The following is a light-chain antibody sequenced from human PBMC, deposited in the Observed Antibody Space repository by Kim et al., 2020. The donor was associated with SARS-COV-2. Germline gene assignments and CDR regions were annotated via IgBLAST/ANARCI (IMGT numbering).Light chain of an antibody. CDR3: QQYNNWPPTT. CDR2: GAS. J-gene: IGKJ4*01. Sequence: PPGERATLSCRASQSVSSNLAWYQQKPGQAPRLLIYGASTRATGIPARFSGSGSGTEFTLTISSLQSEDFAVYYCQQYNNWPPTTFGGGTKVDIK. CDR1: QSVSSN. V-gene: IGKV3-15*01.